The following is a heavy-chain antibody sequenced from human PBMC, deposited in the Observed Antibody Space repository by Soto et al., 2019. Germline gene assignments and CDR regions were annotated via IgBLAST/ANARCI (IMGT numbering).Heavy chain of an antibody. V-gene: IGHV1-3*01. CDR2: INAGNGNT. CDR1: GYTFTSYA. CDR3: ARGLNGYLHYFDY. J-gene: IGHJ4*02. D-gene: IGHD5-18*01. Sequence: QVRFVQSGAEVKKPGASVKVSCKASGYTFTSYAMHWVRQAPGQRLEWMGWINAGNGNTKYSQKFQGRVTITRDTSASTAYMELSSLRSEDTAVYYCARGLNGYLHYFDYWGQGTLVTVSS.